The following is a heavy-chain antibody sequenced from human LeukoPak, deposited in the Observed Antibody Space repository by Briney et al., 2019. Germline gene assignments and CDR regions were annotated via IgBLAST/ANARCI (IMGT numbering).Heavy chain of an antibody. V-gene: IGHV5-51*01. J-gene: IGHJ2*01. CDR2: FYPTGSDT. D-gene: IGHD2-21*01. CDR1: GYSFDSYW. Sequence: GESLKISCQGSGYSFDSYWIGWVRQMPGKGLEWIGIFYPTGSDTHYSPSFQGQVTISADTSINTAYLQWSSLKASDTAIYYCARSLVTHWHFDLWGRGTPVIVSS. CDR3: ARSLVTHWHFDL.